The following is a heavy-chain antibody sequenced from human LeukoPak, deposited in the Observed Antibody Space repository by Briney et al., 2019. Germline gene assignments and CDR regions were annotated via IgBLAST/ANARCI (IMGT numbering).Heavy chain of an antibody. Sequence: PSETLSLTCTVSGGSISSSSYYWGWIRQPPGKGLEWIGSMYYSGSTYYNPSLKSRVTMSVDTSKNQFSLKLSSVTAADTAVYYCARRLCGGDCYSTFSYWGQGTLVTVSS. CDR1: GGSISSSSYY. CDR3: ARRLCGGDCYSTFSY. CDR2: MYYSGST. V-gene: IGHV4-39*01. J-gene: IGHJ4*02. D-gene: IGHD2-21*02.